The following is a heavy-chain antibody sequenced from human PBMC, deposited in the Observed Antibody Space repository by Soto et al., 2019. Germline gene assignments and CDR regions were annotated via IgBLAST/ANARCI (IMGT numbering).Heavy chain of an antibody. V-gene: IGHV4-38-2*01. CDR1: GYSIGSGYY. J-gene: IGHJ6*02. Sequence: LSLTCAVSGYSIGSGYYWAWIRQSPGKGLEWIGSIYHAGSVYYNPSLNGRVALSMDTSKNHFSLKLTSVTAADTAVYYCARTFDYYGMDVWGQGTTVTVSS. CDR2: IYHAGSV. CDR3: ARTFDYYGMDV.